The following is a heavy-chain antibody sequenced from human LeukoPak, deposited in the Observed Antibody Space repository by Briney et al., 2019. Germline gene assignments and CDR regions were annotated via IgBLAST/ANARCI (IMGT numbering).Heavy chain of an antibody. J-gene: IGHJ6*03. CDR1: GGSISSSSYY. Sequence: ETLSLTCTVSGGSISSSSYYWDWIRQPPGKGLEWIGNVYYGGNTFYNSSLESRVTISVDMSKNQFSLKLTSLTAADTAVYYCARQRADYFYHYLDVWGKGTSVAVSS. CDR3: ARQRADYFYHYLDV. CDR2: VYYGGNT. V-gene: IGHV4-39*01.